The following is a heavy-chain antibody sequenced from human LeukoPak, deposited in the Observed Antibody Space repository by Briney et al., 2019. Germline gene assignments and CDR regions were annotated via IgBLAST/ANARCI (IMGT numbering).Heavy chain of an antibody. D-gene: IGHD2-15*01. CDR1: GDSISSSIW. J-gene: IGHJ4*02. Sequence: SETLSLTCAVSGDSISSSIWWSWVRQPPGKGLEWIGEIHHSGSTNYNPYLKSRVTISVDKSNNQFSLKVNSVTAADTAVYYCARGIGRISAPRGHRDYGGQGSLVIVSS. CDR2: IHHSGST. CDR3: ARGIGRISAPRGHRDY. V-gene: IGHV4-4*02.